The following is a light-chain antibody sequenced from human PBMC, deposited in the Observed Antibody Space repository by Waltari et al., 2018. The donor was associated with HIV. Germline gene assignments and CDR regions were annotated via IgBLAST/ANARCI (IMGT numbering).Light chain of an antibody. CDR1: ENINKY. V-gene: IGKV1-33*01. Sequence: DIEMTQSPSSLSASVGDRVTITCQATENINKYLNWYHQTPGKAPKILISDAFSLEAGVPSRFNGSASGTDFIFAFTINTVQPEDVGTYFCQQYDKVPYTFGQGTKLEIK. CDR2: DAF. CDR3: QQYDKVPYT. J-gene: IGKJ2*01.